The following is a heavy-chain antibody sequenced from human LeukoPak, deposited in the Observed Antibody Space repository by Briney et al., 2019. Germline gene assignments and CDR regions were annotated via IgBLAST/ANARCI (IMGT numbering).Heavy chain of an antibody. Sequence: PGGSLRLSCAASGFTFSSYGMHWVRQAPGKGLEWVAIISYDGSNKYYADSVKGRFTISRDNSKNTLYLQMDSLRVEDTAVCCCAKDLYFRSSWPFDYWGQGTLVTVSS. V-gene: IGHV3-30*18. CDR3: AKDLYFRSSWPFDY. CDR1: GFTFSSYG. CDR2: ISYDGSNK. J-gene: IGHJ4*02. D-gene: IGHD6-13*01.